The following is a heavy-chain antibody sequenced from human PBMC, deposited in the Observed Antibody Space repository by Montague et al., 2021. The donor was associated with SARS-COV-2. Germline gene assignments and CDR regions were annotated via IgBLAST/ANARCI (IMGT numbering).Heavy chain of an antibody. Sequence: SLRLSCAASGFTFSSYAMSWVRQAPGKGLEWVSAISGSGGSTYYADSVKGRFTISRDNSKNTLYLQMNSLRDEDTAVYYCAKDSYCSGGSCYHYGMDVWGQGTTVTVSS. D-gene: IGHD2-15*01. CDR2: ISGSGGST. J-gene: IGHJ6*02. V-gene: IGHV3-23*01. CDR1: GFTFSSYA. CDR3: AKDSYCSGGSCYHYGMDV.